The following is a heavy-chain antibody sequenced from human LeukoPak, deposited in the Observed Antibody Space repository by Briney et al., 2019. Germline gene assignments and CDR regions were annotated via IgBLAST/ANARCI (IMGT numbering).Heavy chain of an antibody. Sequence: GGSLRLSCAASGFTFSSYAMSWVRQAPGKGLEWVSTIRGSGGSTYYADSVKGRFTISRDNSKNTLYLQMNSLRAEDTAVYYCAKDRGIISDYWGQGTLVTVSS. D-gene: IGHD3-10*01. V-gene: IGHV3-23*01. CDR2: IRGSGGST. J-gene: IGHJ4*02. CDR3: AKDRGIISDY. CDR1: GFTFSSYA.